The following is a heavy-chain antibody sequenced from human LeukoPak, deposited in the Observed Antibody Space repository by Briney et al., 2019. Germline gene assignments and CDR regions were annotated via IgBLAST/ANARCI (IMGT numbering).Heavy chain of an antibody. Sequence: GGSLRLSRAASGFTFSTYYMSWVRQAPGKGLEWVANINHVGSEENYVGSVKGRFTISRDNAKNSLFLQMDSLRVEDTAVYYCARDIGHLVCWGQGALVTVSS. D-gene: IGHD1-26*01. CDR1: GFTFSTYY. CDR3: ARDIGHLVC. V-gene: IGHV3-7*01. J-gene: IGHJ4*02. CDR2: INHVGSEE.